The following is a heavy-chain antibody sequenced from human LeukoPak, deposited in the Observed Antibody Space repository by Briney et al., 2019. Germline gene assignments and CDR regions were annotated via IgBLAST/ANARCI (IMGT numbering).Heavy chain of an antibody. V-gene: IGHV3-7*01. Sequence: GGSLRLSCAVSGFTFSSYWMAWVRQAPGKGMEWVANMKQDGSTRHYVDSVKGRFTISRDNAKNSLCLQMNSLRAEDTAIYYCARDQVGALDFWGLGSLVTVSS. CDR3: ARDQVGALDF. J-gene: IGHJ4*02. D-gene: IGHD1-26*01. CDR2: MKQDGSTR. CDR1: GFTFSSYW.